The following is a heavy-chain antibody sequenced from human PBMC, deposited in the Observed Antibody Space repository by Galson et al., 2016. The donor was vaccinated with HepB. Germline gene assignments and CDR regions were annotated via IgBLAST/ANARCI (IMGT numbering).Heavy chain of an antibody. CDR3: ARDAPRGYDLWHGMDV. J-gene: IGHJ6*02. V-gene: IGHV1-46*01. D-gene: IGHD3-3*01. Sequence: SVKVSCKASGYNFITLYLHWVRQAPGQGLEWVAMINPVDGNTRYAQKFQGRVTTTRDTSTSTVYMELSSLRSEDTAMYYCARDAPRGYDLWHGMDVWGQGTTVTVSS. CDR1: GYNFITLY. CDR2: INPVDGNT.